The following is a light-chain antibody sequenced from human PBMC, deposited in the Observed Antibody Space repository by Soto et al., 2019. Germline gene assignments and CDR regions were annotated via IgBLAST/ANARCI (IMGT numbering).Light chain of an antibody. CDR1: QSVLYSSNNKNY. CDR2: WAS. V-gene: IGKV4-1*01. J-gene: IGKJ4*01. Sequence: DIVMTQSPDSLAVSLGERATINCKSSQSVLYSSNNKNYLAWYQQKPGQPPKLLIYWASTRESGVTDRFSGSGSGTDLTLTISSLQAEDVTVYYCQQYYSTPLTFGGGTKVEIK. CDR3: QQYYSTPLT.